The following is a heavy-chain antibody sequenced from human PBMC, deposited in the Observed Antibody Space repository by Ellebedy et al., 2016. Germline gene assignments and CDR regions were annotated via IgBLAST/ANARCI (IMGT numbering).Heavy chain of an antibody. Sequence: SETLSLTCTVSGGSISSYYWSWIRQPPGKGLEWIGYMYHSGSTNYNPSLKSRVTISVDTSKNQFSLKLSSVTAADTAVYYCARNLPRRYYYYMDVWGKGTTVTVSS. CDR1: GGSISSYY. CDR3: ARNLPRRYYYYMDV. V-gene: IGHV4-59*01. J-gene: IGHJ6*03. CDR2: MYHSGST.